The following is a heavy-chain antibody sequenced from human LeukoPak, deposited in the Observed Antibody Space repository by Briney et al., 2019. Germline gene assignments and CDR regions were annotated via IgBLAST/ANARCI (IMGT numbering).Heavy chain of an antibody. Sequence: LGESLKISGKGSGHSFTSYWIGWVRQMPGKGLGWMGIIYPGDSDTRYSPSFQGQVTISADKSISTAYLQWSSLKASDTAMYYCARQDSGYSYGLYYWGQGTLVTVSS. CDR2: IYPGDSDT. J-gene: IGHJ4*02. CDR3: ARQDSGYSYGLYY. D-gene: IGHD5-18*01. V-gene: IGHV5-51*01. CDR1: GHSFTSYW.